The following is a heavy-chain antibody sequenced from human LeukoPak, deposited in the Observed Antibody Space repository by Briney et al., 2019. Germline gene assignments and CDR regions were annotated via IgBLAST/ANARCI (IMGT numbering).Heavy chain of an antibody. D-gene: IGHD5-18*01. J-gene: IGHJ4*02. CDR1: GYTFTSYY. V-gene: IGHV1-46*01. Sequence: ASVKVSCKASGYTFTSYYMHRVRQAPGQGLEWMGIINPSGGSTSYAQKFQGRVTMTRDTSTSTVYMELSSLRSEDTAVYYCAVGDTAMVPFDYWGQGTLVTVSS. CDR3: AVGDTAMVPFDY. CDR2: INPSGGST.